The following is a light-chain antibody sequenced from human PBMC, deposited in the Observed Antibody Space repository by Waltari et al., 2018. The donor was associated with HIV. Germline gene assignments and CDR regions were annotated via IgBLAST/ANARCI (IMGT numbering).Light chain of an antibody. CDR1: SSDVGHFNF. Sequence: QSALTQPASVSGSPGQSITISCIGTSSDVGHFNFVSWYQKHPDKAPNLIIYEVTHRPSGVSNRCSGSKSDHTASLTVSGLQAEDEADYYCSSYTANDTYIFGSETKVTVL. V-gene: IGLV2-14*01. J-gene: IGLJ1*01. CDR2: EVT. CDR3: SSYTANDTYI.